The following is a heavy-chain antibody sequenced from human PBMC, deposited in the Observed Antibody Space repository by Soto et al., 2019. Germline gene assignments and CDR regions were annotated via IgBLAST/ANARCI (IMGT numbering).Heavy chain of an antibody. V-gene: IGHV3-23*04. J-gene: IGHJ1*01. CDR1: GFTFVSYA. D-gene: IGHD2-15*01. CDR3: ARGLDCSGESCPWAFFKD. CDR2: INSGGVYT. Sequence: EVQLVESGGNLVEPGGSLRLSCAASGFTFVSYAMTWVRQAPGKGPEWVSTINSGGVYTYYADSVKGRFVISRDNSKSTLYMQMNSLRAEDTAVYYCARGLDCSGESCPWAFFKDWGQGTLVTVSS.